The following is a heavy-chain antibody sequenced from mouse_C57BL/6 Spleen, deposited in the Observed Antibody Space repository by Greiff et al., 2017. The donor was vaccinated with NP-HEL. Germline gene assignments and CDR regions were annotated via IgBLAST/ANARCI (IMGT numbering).Heavy chain of an antibody. D-gene: IGHD1-1*01. CDR1: GYTFTSYW. CDR2: IHPNSGST. CDR3: AGDYYGSSSHWYFDV. Sequence: VQLQQPGAELVKPGASVKLSCKASGYTFTSYWMHWVKQRPGQGLEWIGMIHPNSGSTNYNEKFKSKATLTVDKSSSTAYMQLSSLTSEDSAVYYCAGDYYGSSSHWYFDVWGTGTTVTVSS. V-gene: IGHV1-64*01. J-gene: IGHJ1*03.